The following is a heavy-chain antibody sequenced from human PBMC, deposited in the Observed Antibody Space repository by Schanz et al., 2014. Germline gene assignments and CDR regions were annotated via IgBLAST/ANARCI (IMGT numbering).Heavy chain of an antibody. CDR1: GFTFSSHW. Sequence: EVQLLESGGGLVQPGGSLKLSCAASGFTFSSHWMHWVRQDPGKGLVWVARINSVGSNTDYADSVTGRFTISRDNAKNSLFLQMNSLRPEDTAVYYCARDHTTESYYSAGPPIDYWGQGTLLTVSS. CDR3: ARDHTTESYYSAGPPIDY. J-gene: IGHJ4*02. D-gene: IGHD1-26*01. CDR2: INSVGSNT. V-gene: IGHV3-74*02.